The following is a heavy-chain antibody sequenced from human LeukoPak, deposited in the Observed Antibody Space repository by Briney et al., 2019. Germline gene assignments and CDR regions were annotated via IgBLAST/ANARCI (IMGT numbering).Heavy chain of an antibody. D-gene: IGHD6-6*01. CDR3: ASWKYSSSSSGAY. CDR2: LSYDGSDK. J-gene: IGHJ4*02. CDR1: GFTFTSYA. V-gene: IGHV3-30*04. Sequence: GGSLRLSCAASGFTFTSYAMHWVRQAPGKGLEWVTSLSYDGSDKFYADSVKGRFTISRDNSKSTLYLQVNSLRVGDTAVYYCASWKYSSSSSGAYWGQGTLVTVSS.